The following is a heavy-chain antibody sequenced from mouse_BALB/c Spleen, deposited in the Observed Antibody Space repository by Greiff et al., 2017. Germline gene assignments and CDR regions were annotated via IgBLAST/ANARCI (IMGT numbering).Heavy chain of an antibody. Sequence: EVQLQESGPGLVKPSQSLSLTCSVTGYSITSGYYWNWIRQFPGNKLEWMGYISYDGSNNYNPSLKNRISITRDTSKNQFFLKLNSVTTEDTATYYCAREDYYYGSSYNYAMDYWGQGTSVTVSS. D-gene: IGHD1-1*01. J-gene: IGHJ4*01. V-gene: IGHV3-6*02. CDR3: AREDYYYGSSYNYAMDY. CDR2: ISYDGSN. CDR1: GYSITSGYY.